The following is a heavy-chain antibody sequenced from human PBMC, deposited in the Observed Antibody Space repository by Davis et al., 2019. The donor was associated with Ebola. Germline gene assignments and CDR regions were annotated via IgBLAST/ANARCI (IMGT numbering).Heavy chain of an antibody. CDR2: IRSKANSYAT. V-gene: IGHV3-73*01. J-gene: IGHJ6*02. CDR1: GFTFSGSA. D-gene: IGHD6-13*01. Sequence: GGSLRLSCAASGFTFSGSAMHWVRQASGKGLEWVGRIRSKANSYATAYAASVKGRFTISRDDSKNTAYLQMNSLKTEDTAVYYCAREIPFSAAAGSTSQGYYYYYGMDVWGQGTTVTVSS. CDR3: AREIPFSAAAGSTSQGYYYYYGMDV.